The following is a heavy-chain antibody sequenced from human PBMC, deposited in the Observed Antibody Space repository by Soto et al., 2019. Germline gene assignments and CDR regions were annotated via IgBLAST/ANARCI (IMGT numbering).Heavy chain of an antibody. D-gene: IGHD2-2*01. CDR3: ARDIAVVPGGYYYYALDV. CDR1: GYTFTSFG. Sequence: ASVKVSCKASGYTFTSFGISWVRQAPGQGLEWMGWISVKNGNTNYAQKLQGRVTMTTDTSTSTAYMELRSLRSDDTAVYYCARDIAVVPGGYYYYALDVWGQGTKVTVSS. CDR2: ISVKNGNT. J-gene: IGHJ6*02. V-gene: IGHV1-18*01.